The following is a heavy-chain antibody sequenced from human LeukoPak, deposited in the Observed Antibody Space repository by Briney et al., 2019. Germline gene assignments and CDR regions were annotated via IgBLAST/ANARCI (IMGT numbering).Heavy chain of an antibody. CDR1: GFTFSNYG. CDR3: ARDPAHYYDSSGYYVDY. J-gene: IGHJ4*02. V-gene: IGHV3-23*01. Sequence: GSLRLSCAASGFTFSNYGMSWVRQAPGKGLEWVSAISGSGDNTYYADSVKGRFTISRDNAKNSLYLQMNSLRAEDTAAYYCARDPAHYYDSSGYYVDYWGQGTLVTVSS. D-gene: IGHD3-22*01. CDR2: ISGSGDNT.